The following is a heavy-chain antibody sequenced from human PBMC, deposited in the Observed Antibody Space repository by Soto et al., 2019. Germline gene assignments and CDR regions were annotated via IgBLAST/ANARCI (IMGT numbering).Heavy chain of an antibody. D-gene: IGHD2-2*01. V-gene: IGHV3-11*04. CDR2: ISSSGSTI. Sequence: PGGSLRLSCAPSGFTFSDYYMSWIRQAPGKGLEWVSYISSSGSTIYYADSVKGRFTISRDNAKNSLYLQMNSLRAEDTAVYYCARDLYCSSTSCYLSRYYYYGMDVWGQGTTVTVSS. J-gene: IGHJ6*02. CDR1: GFTFSDYY. CDR3: ARDLYCSSTSCYLSRYYYYGMDV.